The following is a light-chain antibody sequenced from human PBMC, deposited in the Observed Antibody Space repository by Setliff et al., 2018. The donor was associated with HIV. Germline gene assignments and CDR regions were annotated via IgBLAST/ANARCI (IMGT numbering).Light chain of an antibody. CDR1: SGPVSTGHF. Sequence: QTVVTQEPSFSVSPGGTVTLTCGLRSGPVSTGHFPSWYQQTPGQTPRMLIYSTNTRSSGVPDRFSGSILGNRAALTITGAQADDECDYYCVLYMGNGVSVFGGGTKGTVL. CDR3: VLYMGNGVSV. V-gene: IGLV8-61*01. J-gene: IGLJ3*02. CDR2: STN.